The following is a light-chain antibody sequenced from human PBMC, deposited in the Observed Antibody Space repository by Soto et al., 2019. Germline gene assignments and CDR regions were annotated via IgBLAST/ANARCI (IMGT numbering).Light chain of an antibody. CDR2: GTS. J-gene: IGKJ1*01. CDR1: QTISSNY. V-gene: IGKV3-20*01. Sequence: EIVLTQSPGTLSVSTGGRATLSCRGSQTISSNYLAWYQQKPGQAPSLLIYGTSSRATGIPDRFSGSGSGTDFTLTISRLEPEDSAIYYCQQYVSWTFGQGTKVEIK. CDR3: QQYVSWT.